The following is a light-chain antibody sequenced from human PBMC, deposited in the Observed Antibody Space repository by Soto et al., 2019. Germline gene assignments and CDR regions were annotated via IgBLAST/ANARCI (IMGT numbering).Light chain of an antibody. CDR3: QQSYSTPIT. V-gene: IGKV1-39*01. Sequence: DIQMTQSPSSLSASVGDRVTITCRASQSVSDYLNWYQQKPGKAPKLLIYTPSSLQGGVPSRFSGSGSGTDFTLTIISLQAEDFATYFCQQSYSTPITFGQGTRLEIK. CDR1: QSVSDY. CDR2: TPS. J-gene: IGKJ5*01.